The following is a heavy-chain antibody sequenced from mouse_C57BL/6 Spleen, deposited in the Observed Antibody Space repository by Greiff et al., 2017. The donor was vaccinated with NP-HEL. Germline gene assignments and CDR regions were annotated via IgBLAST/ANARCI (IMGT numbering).Heavy chain of an antibody. CDR3: AIRDTVVAWYFDV. CDR2: IHPSDSDT. D-gene: IGHD1-1*01. V-gene: IGHV1-74*01. Sequence: QVQLQQPGAELVKPGASVKVSCKASGYTFTSYWMHWVKQRPGQGLEWIGRIHPSDSDTNYNQKFKGKVTLTVDKSSSTAYMQLSSRTSEYSAVYDGAIRDTVVAWYFDVWGTGTTVTVSS. CDR1: GYTFTSYW. J-gene: IGHJ1*03.